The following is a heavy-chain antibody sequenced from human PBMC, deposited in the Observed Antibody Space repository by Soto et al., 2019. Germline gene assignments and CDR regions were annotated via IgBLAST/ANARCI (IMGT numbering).Heavy chain of an antibody. Sequence: SETLSLTCTVSGGSISDYYWSWIRQPPGKGLEWIGYILYTGYTNYNPSLKSRITISIDTSRNQFSLRLSSVTAADTAVYYCARERGEWFGDLFPHGWFVPCSQGTLVTVPS. CDR1: GGSISDYY. V-gene: IGHV4-59*01. D-gene: IGHD3-10*01. CDR2: ILYTGYT. J-gene: IGHJ5*02. CDR3: ARERGEWFGDLFPHGWFVP.